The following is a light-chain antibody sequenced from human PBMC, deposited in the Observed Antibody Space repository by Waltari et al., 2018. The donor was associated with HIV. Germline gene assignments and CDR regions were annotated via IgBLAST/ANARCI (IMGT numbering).Light chain of an antibody. CDR2: EVN. V-gene: IGLV2-8*01. CDR1: SPDIGSYNY. Sequence: QSALTQPPSASGSPGQSVTISCTGTSPDIGSYNYVSWYQQHPGKAPKLIIYEVNKRPSGVPDRFSGSKSGDTASLTVSGLQAEDEADYYCSSYAGSNIVLFGGGTKLTVL. J-gene: IGLJ2*01. CDR3: SSYAGSNIVL.